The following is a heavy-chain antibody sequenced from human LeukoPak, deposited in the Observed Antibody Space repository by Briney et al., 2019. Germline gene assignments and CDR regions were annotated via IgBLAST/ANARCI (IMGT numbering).Heavy chain of an antibody. Sequence: SETLSLTCTVSGGSISSYHWSWIRQPSGKGLEWIGHIYYSGSTNYNPSLKSQVTISVDTSKNQFSLKLSSVTAADTAVYYCARVAAYYKPFDPWGQGTLVTVSS. V-gene: IGHV4-59*01. CDR3: ARVAAYYKPFDP. CDR1: GGSISSYH. D-gene: IGHD3-9*01. J-gene: IGHJ5*02. CDR2: IYYSGST.